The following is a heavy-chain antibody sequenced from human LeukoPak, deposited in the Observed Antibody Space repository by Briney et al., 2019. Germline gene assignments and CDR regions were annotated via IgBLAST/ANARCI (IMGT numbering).Heavy chain of an antibody. D-gene: IGHD1-1*01. Sequence: GGSLRLSCAASGFTFSSYEMNWVRQAPGKGLEGVSYISSSGRTIYYADSVKGRFTISRDNAKNSLYLQMNSLRAEDTAVYYCARDLDPRLRLDYWGQGTLVTVSS. CDR1: GFTFSSYE. V-gene: IGHV3-48*03. J-gene: IGHJ4*02. CDR3: ARDLDPRLRLDY. CDR2: ISSSGRTI.